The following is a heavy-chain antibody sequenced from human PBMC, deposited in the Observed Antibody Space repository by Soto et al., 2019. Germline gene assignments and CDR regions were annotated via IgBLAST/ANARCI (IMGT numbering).Heavy chain of an antibody. CDR2: ISAYNGNT. J-gene: IGHJ6*02. V-gene: IGHV1-18*01. D-gene: IGHD2-8*01. CDR3: ARGDDCTNGICFEGNYYAMAV. Sequence: QFQLVQSGAEVKKPGASVKVSCKASGYTFTAYGVSWVRQAPGQGLEWMGWISAYNGNTNYAQKLQGRVTMTTDTSTTTADMELRSLRSEDTAVYYCARGDDCTNGICFEGNYYAMAVWGQGTMVTVSS. CDR1: GYTFTAYG.